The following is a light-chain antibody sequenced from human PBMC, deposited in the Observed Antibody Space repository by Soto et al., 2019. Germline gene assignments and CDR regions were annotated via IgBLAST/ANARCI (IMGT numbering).Light chain of an antibody. Sequence: QSALTQPRSVSGSPGQSVTISCTGTSSDVGDYNYVSWYQQHPGKAPKLMLYDVNKRPSGVPDRFSGSKSGNTASLTISGLQAEDEADYYCCSYAGSYTDVFGTGTKLTVL. J-gene: IGLJ1*01. V-gene: IGLV2-11*01. CDR2: DVN. CDR3: CSYAGSYTDV. CDR1: SSDVGDYNY.